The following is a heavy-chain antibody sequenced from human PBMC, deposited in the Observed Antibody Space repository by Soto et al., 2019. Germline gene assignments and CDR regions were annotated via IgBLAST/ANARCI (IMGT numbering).Heavy chain of an antibody. CDR2: IYYSGST. CDR3: ARDTYGSRDGMDV. Sequence: SEPRSLTGTVSFGSISSYYWSLVLQPPGKGLEWIGYIYYSGSTNYNPSLKSRVTISVDTPKNQFSLKLSSVTAADTAVYYCARDTYGSRDGMDVWGQGTTVTFSS. CDR1: FGSISSYY. J-gene: IGHJ6*02. V-gene: IGHV4-59*01. D-gene: IGHD3-10*01.